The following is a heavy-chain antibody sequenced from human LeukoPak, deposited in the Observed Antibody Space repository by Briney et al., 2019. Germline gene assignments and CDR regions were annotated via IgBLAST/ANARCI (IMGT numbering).Heavy chain of an antibody. CDR1: GFTFNSYG. CDR2: IRYDGSNK. D-gene: IGHD2-8*01. J-gene: IGHJ5*02. CDR3: ARDPYCTNGVCLRFNWFDP. V-gene: IGHV3-30*02. Sequence: GGSLRLSCAASGFTFNSYGMHWVRQAPGKGLEWVAFIRYDGSNKYYADSVKGRFTISRDNSKNTLYLQMNSLRAEDTAVYYCARDPYCTNGVCLRFNWFDPWGQGTLVTVSS.